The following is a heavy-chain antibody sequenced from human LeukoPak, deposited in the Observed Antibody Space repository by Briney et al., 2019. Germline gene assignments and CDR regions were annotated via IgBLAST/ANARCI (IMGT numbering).Heavy chain of an antibody. CDR2: ISSSGSYI. Sequence: GGSLRLSCAASAFTFSSYTMNWVRQAPGKGLEWVSSISSSGSYIYYADSVKGRFTISRDNAKNSLYLQMSSLRAEDTAVYYCAREESSSSGYYFDYWGQGTLVTVSS. D-gene: IGHD6-6*01. V-gene: IGHV3-21*01. CDR3: AREESSSSGYYFDY. J-gene: IGHJ4*02. CDR1: AFTFSSYT.